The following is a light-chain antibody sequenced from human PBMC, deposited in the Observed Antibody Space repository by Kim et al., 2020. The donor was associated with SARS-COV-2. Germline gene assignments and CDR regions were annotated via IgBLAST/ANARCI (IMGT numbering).Light chain of an antibody. Sequence: ELTQPPSASGTPGQRVTISCSGSRSNIGGNTVNWYRQFPGTAPKVLIYGNNQRPSGVPDRFSGSKSGTSASLAISGLQSEDEADYYCATWDDSLTGWVFGGGTQLTVL. V-gene: IGLV1-44*01. CDR1: RSNIGGNT. CDR2: GNN. J-gene: IGLJ3*02. CDR3: ATWDDSLTGWV.